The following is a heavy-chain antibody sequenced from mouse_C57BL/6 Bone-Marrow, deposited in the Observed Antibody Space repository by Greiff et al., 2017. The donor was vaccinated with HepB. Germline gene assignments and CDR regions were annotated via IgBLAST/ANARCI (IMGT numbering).Heavy chain of an antibody. CDR1: GFTFSDYY. Sequence: EVKLVESEGGLVQPGSSMKLSCTASGFTFSDYYMAWVRQVPEKGLEWVANINYDGSSTYYLDSLKSRFIISRDNAKNILYLQMSSLKSEDTATYYCARGGLTTVVAGNYFDYWGQGTTLTVSS. D-gene: IGHD1-1*01. CDR2: INYDGSST. V-gene: IGHV5-16*01. J-gene: IGHJ2*01. CDR3: ARGGLTTVVAGNYFDY.